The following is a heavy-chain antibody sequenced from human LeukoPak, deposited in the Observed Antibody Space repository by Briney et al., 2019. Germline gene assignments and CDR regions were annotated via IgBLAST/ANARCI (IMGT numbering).Heavy chain of an antibody. J-gene: IGHJ6*03. CDR3: TRGYYYYMDV. CDR1: GFTFSTYW. Sequence: PGWSLRLSCATSGFTFSTYWMHWVRQAPGKGLVWVSRINLDGSATTYADSVKGRFTISRDNAKNTLSLQMNSLRAEDTAVYYCTRGYYYYMDVWGKGTTVTVSS. CDR2: INLDGSAT. V-gene: IGHV3-74*03.